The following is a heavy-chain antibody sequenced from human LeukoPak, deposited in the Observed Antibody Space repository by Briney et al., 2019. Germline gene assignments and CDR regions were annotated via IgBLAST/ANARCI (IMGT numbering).Heavy chain of an antibody. D-gene: IGHD6-6*01. Sequence: GGSLRLSCAASGFTFSSYAMSWVRQPPGKGLEWVSAISGRGGNTYYADSVKGRFAIPRDNSKNTPYIEMNRRRAEDTAVYNCVKDIFFVGSSDYFDYWGQGTLVTVSS. V-gene: IGHV3-23*01. J-gene: IGHJ4*02. CDR1: GFTFSSYA. CDR2: ISGRGGNT. CDR3: VKDIFFVGSSDYFDY.